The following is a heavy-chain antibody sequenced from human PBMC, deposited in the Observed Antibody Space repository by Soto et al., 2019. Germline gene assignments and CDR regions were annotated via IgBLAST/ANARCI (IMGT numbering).Heavy chain of an antibody. D-gene: IGHD2-15*01. CDR2: INHSGST. CDR1: GGSFSGYY. V-gene: IGHV4-34*01. J-gene: IGHJ4*02. CDR3: ARGTECSGGTCFPGY. Sequence: SETLSLTCAVYGGSFSGYYWNWIRQSPGKGLEWIGEINHSGSTNYNPSLKSRVTMSVDTSKNQFSLSLKSVTAADTAVYYCARGTECSGGTCFPGYWGRGTLVTVSS.